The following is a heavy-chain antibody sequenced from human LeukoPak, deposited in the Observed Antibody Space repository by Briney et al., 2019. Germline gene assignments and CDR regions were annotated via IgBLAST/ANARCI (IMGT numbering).Heavy chain of an antibody. CDR3: ARWAQPYHYYYMDV. J-gene: IGHJ6*03. V-gene: IGHV1-69*05. CDR1: GGTFSSYA. Sequence: SVKVSCKASGGTFSSYAISWVRQAPGQGLEWMGGIIPIFGTANYAQKLQGRVTMTTDTSTSTAYMELRSLRSDDTAVYYCARWAQPYHYYYMDVWGKGTTVTISS. CDR2: IIPIFGTA.